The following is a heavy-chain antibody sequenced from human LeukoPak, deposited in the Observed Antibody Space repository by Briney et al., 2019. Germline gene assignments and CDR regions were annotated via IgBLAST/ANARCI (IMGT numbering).Heavy chain of an antibody. CDR2: IYYSGST. V-gene: IGHV4-59*11. Sequence: SETLSLTCTVSGGSISSRYWNWIRQPPGKGLEWIGYIYYSGSTTYNPSLNSRVTISVDTSKNKFSLKLSSVTAADTAVYYCARDGGYYDSTGYDAFDVWGQGTMVTVSS. CDR3: ARDGGYYDSTGYDAFDV. D-gene: IGHD3-22*01. J-gene: IGHJ3*01. CDR1: GGSISSRY.